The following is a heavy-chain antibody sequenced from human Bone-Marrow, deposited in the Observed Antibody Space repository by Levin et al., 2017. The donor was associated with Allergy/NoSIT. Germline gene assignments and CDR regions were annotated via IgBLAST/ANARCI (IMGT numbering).Heavy chain of an antibody. CDR2: INYSGNT. CDR1: GGSISSSSYY. Sequence: SETLSLTCTVSGGSISSSSYYWGWIRQPPGKGLEWIGSINYSGNTYYNPSLKSRVTMSEDMSKTQFSLKLTSVTAADTAVYYCASHGGGSAWFWYMDVWGKGTTVTVSS. CDR3: ASHGGGSAWFWYMDV. V-gene: IGHV4-39*01. D-gene: IGHD6-13*01. J-gene: IGHJ6*03.